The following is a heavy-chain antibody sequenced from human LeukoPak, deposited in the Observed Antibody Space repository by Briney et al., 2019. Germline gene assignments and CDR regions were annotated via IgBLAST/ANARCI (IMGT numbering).Heavy chain of an antibody. CDR1: GYTFTGYY. D-gene: IGHD3-22*01. Sequence: GASVKVSCKASGYTFTGYYMHWVRQAPGQGLEWMGWINPNSGGTNYAQKFQGRVTMTRDTSISTAYMELSRLRSDDTAVYYCARATDNGSGYLHDAFDIWGQGTMVTVSS. CDR2: INPNSGGT. J-gene: IGHJ3*02. CDR3: ARATDNGSGYLHDAFDI. V-gene: IGHV1-2*02.